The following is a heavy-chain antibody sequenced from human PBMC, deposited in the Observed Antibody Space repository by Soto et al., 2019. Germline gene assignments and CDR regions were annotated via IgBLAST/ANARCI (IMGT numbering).Heavy chain of an antibody. V-gene: IGHV3-23*01. CDR2: ISGSGGST. CDR1: GFTFSSYA. J-gene: IGHJ4*02. Sequence: PXGSLRLSCSASGFTFSSYAMSWVRQAPGKGLEWVSAISGSGGSTYYADSVKGRFTISRDNSKNTLYLQMNSLRAEDTAVYYCAKLKGGGTDILTGYYFGYWGQGTLVTVSS. CDR3: AKLKGGGTDILTGYYFGY. D-gene: IGHD3-9*01.